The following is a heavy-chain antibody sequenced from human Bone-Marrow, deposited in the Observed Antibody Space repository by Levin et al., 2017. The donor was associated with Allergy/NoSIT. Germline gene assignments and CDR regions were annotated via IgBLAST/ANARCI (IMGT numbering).Heavy chain of an antibody. J-gene: IGHJ5*02. D-gene: IGHD7-27*01. V-gene: IGHV3-30*18. CDR3: AKDWGPGAHRPAGWFDP. CDR2: ISYDGNNI. CDR1: GFSFRQYG. Sequence: PSGGSLRLSCAASGFSFRQYGMHWVRQSPGKGLEWVAVISYDGNNIKYGDSVRGRFTISRDSSKNMLYLQMNSLTAEDTALYYCAKDWGPGAHRPAGWFDPWGQGTQVIVSS.